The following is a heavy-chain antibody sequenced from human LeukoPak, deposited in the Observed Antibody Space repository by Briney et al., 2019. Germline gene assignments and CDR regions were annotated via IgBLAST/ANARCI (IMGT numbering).Heavy chain of an antibody. V-gene: IGHV1-69*13. CDR1: GGTFSSYA. D-gene: IGHD5-18*01. J-gene: IGHJ4*02. Sequence: SVKVSCKASGGTFSSYAISWVRQAPGQGLEWMGGIIPIFGTANYAQKFQGRVTITADESTSTAYMELSSLRSEGTAVYYCARVGYSYGFFDYWGQGTLVTVSS. CDR3: ARVGYSYGFFDY. CDR2: IIPIFGTA.